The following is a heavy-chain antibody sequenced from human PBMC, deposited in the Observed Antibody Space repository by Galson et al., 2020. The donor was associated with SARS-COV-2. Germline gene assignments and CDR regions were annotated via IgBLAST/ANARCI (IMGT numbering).Heavy chain of an antibody. J-gene: IGHJ6*02. Sequence: GGSLRLSCAASGFTFSNYWMHWVRQAPGKGLVWVSRINGDARSRTYADSVKGRFTISRDSAKNTVSLQMNSLRAEDTAVYYCATQEFYYGSSGYEESDYGMDVWGQGTTVTVSS. CDR1: GFTFSNYW. CDR3: ATQEFYYGSSGYEESDYGMDV. CDR2: INGDARSR. V-gene: IGHV3-74*01. D-gene: IGHD3-22*01.